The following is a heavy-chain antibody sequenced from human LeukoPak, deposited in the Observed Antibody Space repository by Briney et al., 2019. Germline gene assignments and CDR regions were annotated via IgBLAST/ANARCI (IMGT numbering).Heavy chain of an antibody. CDR2: ISGGSRDI. D-gene: IGHD3-22*01. CDR1: GFTFINYA. V-gene: IGHV3-21*01. Sequence: PGGSLRLSCAASGFTFINYAMNWVRQAPGRGLEWVSSISGGSRDIYYADSVKGRFTISRDNAKNSLYLQMNSLRAEDTAVYYCARRGYYDNSGYDYWGQGTLVTVSS. J-gene: IGHJ4*02. CDR3: ARRGYYDNSGYDY.